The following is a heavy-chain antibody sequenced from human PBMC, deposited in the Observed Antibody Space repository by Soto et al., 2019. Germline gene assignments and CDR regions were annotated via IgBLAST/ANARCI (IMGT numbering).Heavy chain of an antibody. J-gene: IGHJ3*02. Sequence: PSETLSLTCTVSGGSISSGDYYWNWIRRPPGKGLEWIGFIFNTGSTYYNPSLKSRLTISVDMSKNQFSLRLTSVTAADTAVYYCAGTDFDYVWGSPGGDDFDIWGQGTMVTVSS. CDR1: GGSISSGDYY. CDR3: AGTDFDYVWGSPGGDDFDI. CDR2: IFNTGST. V-gene: IGHV4-30-4*01. D-gene: IGHD3-16*01.